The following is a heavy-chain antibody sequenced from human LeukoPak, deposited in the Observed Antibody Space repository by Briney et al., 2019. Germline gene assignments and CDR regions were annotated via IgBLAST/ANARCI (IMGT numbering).Heavy chain of an antibody. CDR1: GFTFSSYG. J-gene: IGHJ4*02. Sequence: GGSLRLSCAASGFTFSSYGMHWVRQAPGKGLVWVARIKGDGSSTIYADSVKGRFTISRDNSKNTLYLQTSSLRVEDTAVYYCARASTTVPNLLDHWGRGTLVTVSS. CDR3: ARASTTVPNLLDH. CDR2: IKGDGSST. D-gene: IGHD4-17*01. V-gene: IGHV3-74*01.